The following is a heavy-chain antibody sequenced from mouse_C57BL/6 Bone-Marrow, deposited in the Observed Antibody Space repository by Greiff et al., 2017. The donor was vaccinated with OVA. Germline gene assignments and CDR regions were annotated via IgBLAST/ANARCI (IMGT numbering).Heavy chain of an antibody. J-gene: IGHJ2*01. Sequence: QVQLQQSGAELVKPGASVKISCKASGYAFSNYWINWVKQRPGKGLEWIGQIYPGDGDINYNGTFKGKATLTADKSSSTACMQFSSLTSEDSAGYFCAEGADWGQGTTLTVSS. CDR3: AEGAD. V-gene: IGHV1-80*01. CDR2: IYPGDGDI. CDR1: GYAFSNYW.